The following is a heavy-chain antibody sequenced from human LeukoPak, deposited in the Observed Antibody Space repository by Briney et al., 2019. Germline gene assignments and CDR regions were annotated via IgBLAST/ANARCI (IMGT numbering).Heavy chain of an antibody. V-gene: IGHV3-33*08. CDR1: GFTLSSSNA. D-gene: IGHD5-24*01. J-gene: IGHJ4*02. CDR3: ARDPKRYYFDY. Sequence: GGSLRLSCAAPGFTLSSSNAMSWVRQAPGKGLEWVAVTWYDGSNKYYADSVKGRFIISRDSSKNTLYLQMNSLRAEDTAVYYCARDPKRYYFDYWGQGTLVTVPS. CDR2: TWYDGSNK.